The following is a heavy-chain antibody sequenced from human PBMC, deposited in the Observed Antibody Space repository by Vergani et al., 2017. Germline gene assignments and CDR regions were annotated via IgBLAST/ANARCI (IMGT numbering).Heavy chain of an antibody. V-gene: IGHV3-73*01. CDR1: GFTFSGSA. Sequence: EVQLVESGGGLVQPGGSLKLSCAASGFTFSGSAMHWVRHASGKGLEWVGRIRSKANSYATTYAASVKGRFTISRDDSKNTAYLQMNSLKTEDTAVYYCTRPQGAVDGTLLDFWGQGTLVTVSS. J-gene: IGHJ4*02. CDR2: IRSKANSYAT. CDR3: TRPQGAVDGTLLDF. D-gene: IGHD6-19*01.